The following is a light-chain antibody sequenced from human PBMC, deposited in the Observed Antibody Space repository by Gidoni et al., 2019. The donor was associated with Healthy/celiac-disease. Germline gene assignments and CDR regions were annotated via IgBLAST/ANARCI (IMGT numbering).Light chain of an antibody. J-gene: IGKJ4*01. V-gene: IGKV3-20*01. CDR2: GAS. CDR3: QQYGSSPLT. Sequence: EIVLTQSPGTLSLSPGERATLSCRASQSVSSSSLAWYQQKHGQAPRLLIDGASSRATGIPDRFSGRGSGTDFTLTSSRLEPEDFAVYYCQQYGSSPLTFGGGTKVEIK. CDR1: QSVSSSS.